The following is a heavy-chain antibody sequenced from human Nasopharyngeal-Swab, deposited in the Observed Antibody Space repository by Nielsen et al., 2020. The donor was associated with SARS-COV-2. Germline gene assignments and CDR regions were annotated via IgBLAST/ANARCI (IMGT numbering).Heavy chain of an antibody. Sequence: ASVKVSCKASGYTFISYYIHWVRQAPGEGLEWMGMISTNGGGARYAQKFQGRVTMTSDASTSTVYMELSSLRSEDTAVYYCARGIGYHEFWSGYIDYWGQGTLVTVSS. D-gene: IGHD3-3*01. CDR2: ISTNGGGA. CDR3: ARGIGYHEFWSGYIDY. V-gene: IGHV1-46*01. CDR1: GYTFISYY. J-gene: IGHJ4*02.